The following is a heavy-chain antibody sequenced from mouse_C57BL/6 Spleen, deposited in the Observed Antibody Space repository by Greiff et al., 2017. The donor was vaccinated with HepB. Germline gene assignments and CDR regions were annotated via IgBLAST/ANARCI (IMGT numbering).Heavy chain of an antibody. V-gene: IGHV1-54*01. CDR3: ARSKGGADS. Sequence: QVQLQQSGAELVRPGTSVKVSCKASGYAFTNYLIEWVKQRPGQGLEWIGVINPGSGGTNYNEKFKGKATLTADKSSSTAYMQLSSLTSEDSAVYFCARSKGGADSWGQGTTLTVSS. J-gene: IGHJ2*01. CDR1: GYAFTNYL. CDR2: INPGSGGT.